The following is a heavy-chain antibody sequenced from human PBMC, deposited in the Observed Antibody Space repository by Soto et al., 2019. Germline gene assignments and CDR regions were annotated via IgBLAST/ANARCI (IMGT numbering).Heavy chain of an antibody. Sequence: SQTLSRTCAISGDSVSSNSAAWNWIRQSPSRGLEWLGRTYYRSKWYNDYAVSVKSRITINPDTSKNQFSLQLNSVTPEDTAVYYCARALRPYSSGWYREYYGMDVWGQGTTVTVSS. D-gene: IGHD6-19*01. V-gene: IGHV6-1*01. CDR3: ARALRPYSSGWYREYYGMDV. J-gene: IGHJ6*02. CDR1: GDSVSSNSAA. CDR2: TYYRSKWYN.